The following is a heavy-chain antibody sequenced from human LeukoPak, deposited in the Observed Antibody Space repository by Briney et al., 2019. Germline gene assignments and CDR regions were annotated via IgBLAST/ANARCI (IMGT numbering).Heavy chain of an antibody. Sequence: PGGSLRLSCAASGFTFRSYSMTWVRQAPGKGLEWVASISYDGSNEYYGDSVKGRFSVSRDNSKNTLYLHMNSLRAEDTAVYYCAKEREMATRYYFDYWGQGTLVTVSS. J-gene: IGHJ4*02. CDR1: GFTFRSYS. CDR2: ISYDGSNE. V-gene: IGHV3-30*18. CDR3: AKEREMATRYYFDY. D-gene: IGHD5-24*01.